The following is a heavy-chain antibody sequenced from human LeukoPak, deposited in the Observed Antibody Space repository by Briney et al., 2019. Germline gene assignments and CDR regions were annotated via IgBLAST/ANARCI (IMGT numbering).Heavy chain of an antibody. CDR2: IIPILGIA. V-gene: IGHV1-69*04. J-gene: IGHJ3*02. CDR1: GGTFSSYA. CDR3: ARADYGDRGDAFDI. Sequence: ASVKVSCKASGGTFSSYAISWVRQAPGQGLEWMGRIIPILGIANYAQKFQGRVTITADKSTSTAYMELSSLRSEDTAVYYCARADYGDRGDAFDIWGQGTMVTVSS. D-gene: IGHD4-17*01.